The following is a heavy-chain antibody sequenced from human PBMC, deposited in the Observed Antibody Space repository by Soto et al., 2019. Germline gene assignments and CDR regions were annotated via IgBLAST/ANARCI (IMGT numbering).Heavy chain of an antibody. D-gene: IGHD6-19*01. V-gene: IGHV2-5*02. Sequence: QITLKESGPTLVKPTQTLTLTCTFSGFSLSTSGVGVGWIRQPPGKALEWLALIYWDDDKSYSPSLKSRLTITKDTSKNQVVLTMTNIDPVDTATYYCAHRIAVAAPHHDAFDIWGQGTMVTVSS. CDR1: GFSLSTSGVG. CDR3: AHRIAVAAPHHDAFDI. CDR2: IYWDDDK. J-gene: IGHJ3*02.